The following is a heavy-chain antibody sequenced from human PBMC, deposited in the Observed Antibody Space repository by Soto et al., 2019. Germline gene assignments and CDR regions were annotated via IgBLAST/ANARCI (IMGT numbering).Heavy chain of an antibody. J-gene: IGHJ4*01. D-gene: IGHD6-13*01. CDR3: ATTLRVSSWFFEY. Sequence: SETLSLTCTVSGGSISSYYWSWIRQPPGKGLEWIGYIYYSGSTNYNPSLKSRVTISVDTSKNQFSRKLSSVTAADTAVYYCATTLRVSSWFFEYWGHRTLVPVSS. CDR1: GGSISSYY. V-gene: IGHV4-59*01. CDR2: IYYSGST.